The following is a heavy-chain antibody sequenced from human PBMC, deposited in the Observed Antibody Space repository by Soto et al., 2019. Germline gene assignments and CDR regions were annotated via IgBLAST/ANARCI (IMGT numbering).Heavy chain of an antibody. J-gene: IGHJ6*02. V-gene: IGHV4-39*01. CDR3: AGSFDCSSTSCYTHDYYYYGMDV. D-gene: IGHD2-2*02. CDR1: GGSISSSSYY. CDR2: IYYSGST. Sequence: ETLSLTCTVSGGSISSSSYYWGWIRQPPGKGLEWIGSIYYSGSTYYNPSLKGRVTISVDTSKNQFSLKLSSVTAADTAVYYCAGSFDCSSTSCYTHDYYYYGMDVWGQGTTVTVS.